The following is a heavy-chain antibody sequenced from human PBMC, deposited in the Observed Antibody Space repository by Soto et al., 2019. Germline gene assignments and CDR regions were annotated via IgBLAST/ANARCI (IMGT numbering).Heavy chain of an antibody. V-gene: IGHV4-59*01. CDR1: GGSISSYY. CDR3: ARVLPGIVGATSATDAFDI. D-gene: IGHD1-26*01. Sequence: QVQLQESGPGLVKPSETLSLTCTVSGGSISSYYWSWIRQPPGKGLEWIGYIYYSGSTNYNPSLKSRVTISVDTSKNQCSLKLSSVTAADTAVYYCARVLPGIVGATSATDAFDIWGQGTMVTVSS. CDR2: IYYSGST. J-gene: IGHJ3*02.